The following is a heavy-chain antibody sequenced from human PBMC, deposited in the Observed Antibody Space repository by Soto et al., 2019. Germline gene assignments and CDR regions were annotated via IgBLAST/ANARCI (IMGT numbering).Heavy chain of an antibody. CDR3: ARGYFSGGSCYAGMDV. Sequence: GGSLRLSCAASGFTFSSYAMHWVRQAPGKGLEWVAVISYDGSNKYYADYVKGQFTISRDNSNNTLYLQMNSLRAEDTVFFYCARGYFSGGSCYAGMDVWGQGTTVTVSS. V-gene: IGHV3-30-3*01. D-gene: IGHD2-15*01. J-gene: IGHJ6*02. CDR2: ISYDGSNK. CDR1: GFTFSSYA.